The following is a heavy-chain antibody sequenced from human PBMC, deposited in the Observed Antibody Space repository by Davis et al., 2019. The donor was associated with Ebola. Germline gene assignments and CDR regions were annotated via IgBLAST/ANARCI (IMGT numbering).Heavy chain of an antibody. CDR1: GDSVSVNSGG. CDR3: VRGWLRIGMDV. Sequence: PSETLSLTCAISGDSVSVNSGGWNWIRQSPSRGLEWLGRTYYNSKWYNDYAVSVKSRITINPDTSKNQFSLQLNSVTPEDTAVYYCVRGWLRIGMDVWGKGTTVTVSS. D-gene: IGHD6-19*01. J-gene: IGHJ6*04. CDR2: TYYNSKWYN. V-gene: IGHV6-1*01.